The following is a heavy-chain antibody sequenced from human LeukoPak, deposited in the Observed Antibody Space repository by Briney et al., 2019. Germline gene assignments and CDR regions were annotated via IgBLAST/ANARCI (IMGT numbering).Heavy chain of an antibody. CDR2: INHSGST. J-gene: IGHJ5*02. Sequence: GSLRLSCAASGFTFRSYAMQWVRQAPGKGLEWIGEINHSGSTNYNPSLKSRVTISLDTSKNQFSLKLSSVTAADTAVYYCARDRPVAGANWFDPWGQGALVTVSS. V-gene: IGHV4-34*01. CDR3: ARDRPVAGANWFDP. D-gene: IGHD6-13*01. CDR1: GFTFRSYA.